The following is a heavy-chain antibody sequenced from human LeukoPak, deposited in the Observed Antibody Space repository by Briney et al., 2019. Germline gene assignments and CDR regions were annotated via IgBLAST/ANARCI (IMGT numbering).Heavy chain of an antibody. CDR1: GFTFSSYA. V-gene: IGHV3-23*01. CDR2: ISGSGGST. J-gene: IGHJ4*02. CDR3: AKDASIYYYDSSGYPYFDY. D-gene: IGHD3-22*01. Sequence: GGSLRLSRAASGFTFSSYAMSWVRQAPGKGLAWVSAISGSGGSTYYADSVKGRFTISRDNSKNTLYLQMNSLGAEDTAVYYCAKDASIYYYDSSGYPYFDYWGQGTLVTVSS.